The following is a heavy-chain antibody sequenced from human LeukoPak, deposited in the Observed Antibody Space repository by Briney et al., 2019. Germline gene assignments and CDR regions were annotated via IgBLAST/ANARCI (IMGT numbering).Heavy chain of an antibody. V-gene: IGHV3-30*04. CDR2: ISYDGSNK. CDR1: GFTFSSYA. D-gene: IGHD3-9*01. CDR3: ARDTGADYYDILTGYLGSNWFDP. J-gene: IGHJ5*02. Sequence: VGSLRLSCAASGFTFSSYAMHWVRQAPGKGLEGVAVISYDGSNKYYADSVKGRFTISRDNSKNTLYLQMNSLRAEDTAVYYCARDTGADYYDILTGYLGSNWFDPWGQGTLVTVSS.